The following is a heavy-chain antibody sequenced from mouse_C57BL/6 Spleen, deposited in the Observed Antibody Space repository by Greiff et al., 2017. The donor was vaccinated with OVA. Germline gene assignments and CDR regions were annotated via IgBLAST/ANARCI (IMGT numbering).Heavy chain of an antibody. CDR1: GYTFTDYE. CDR3: TRGGGSSYGYYLDY. CDR2: IDPETGGT. D-gene: IGHD1-1*01. V-gene: IGHV1-15*01. J-gene: IGHJ2*01. Sequence: VQLQQSGAELVRPGASVTLSCKASGYTFTDYEMHWVKQTPVHGLEWIGAIDPETGGTAYNQKFKGKAILTADKSSSTAYMELRSLTSEDSAVYYCTRGGGSSYGYYLDYWGQGTTLTVSS.